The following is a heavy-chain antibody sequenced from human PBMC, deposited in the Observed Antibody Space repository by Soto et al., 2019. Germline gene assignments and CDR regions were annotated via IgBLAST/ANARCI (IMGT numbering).Heavy chain of an antibody. J-gene: IGHJ4*02. CDR1: GFTFSNYW. CDR3: ARIGYRSSSFDY. D-gene: IGHD6-6*01. V-gene: IGHV3-7*01. Sequence: GGSLRLSCAASGFTFSNYWMSWVRQAPGKGLEWVANMKQDGSEIDYMDSMKGRFTLSRDNAKNSLYLQMNSLRAEDTAVYYCARIGYRSSSFDYWGQGTLVTVSS. CDR2: MKQDGSEI.